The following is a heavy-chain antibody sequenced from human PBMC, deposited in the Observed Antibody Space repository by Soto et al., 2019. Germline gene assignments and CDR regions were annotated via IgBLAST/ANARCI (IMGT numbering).Heavy chain of an antibody. CDR2: ISAYNGNT. CDR3: ARAGGCSSTSCYDGRYYYYYYMDV. D-gene: IGHD2-2*01. J-gene: IGHJ6*03. Sequence: ASVKVSCKASGYTFTSYGISWVRQAPGQGLEWMGWISAYNGNTNYAQKLQGRVTMTTDTSTSTAYMELRSLGSDDTAVYYCARAGGCSSTSCYDGRYYYYYYMDVWGKGTTVTVSS. CDR1: GYTFTSYG. V-gene: IGHV1-18*01.